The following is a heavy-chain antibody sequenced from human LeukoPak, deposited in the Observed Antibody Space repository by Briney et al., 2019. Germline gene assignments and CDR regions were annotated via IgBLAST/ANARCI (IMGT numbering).Heavy chain of an antibody. Sequence: ASVKVSCKASGYTFTGYYIHWVRQAPGQGLEWMGRINPDSGDTIFAQRFQGRVTMSRDTSITTAYMEVSRLRPDDTAVYFCARDQGRLSTSWYTGYWGQGTLVTVSS. D-gene: IGHD6-13*01. J-gene: IGHJ4*02. CDR2: INPDSGDT. CDR3: ARDQGRLSTSWYTGY. V-gene: IGHV1-2*06. CDR1: GYTFTGYY.